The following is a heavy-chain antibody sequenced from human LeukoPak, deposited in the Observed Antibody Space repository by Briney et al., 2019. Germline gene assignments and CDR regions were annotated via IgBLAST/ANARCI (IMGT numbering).Heavy chain of an antibody. CDR2: INPSGGST. V-gene: IGHV1-46*03. CDR1: GYTFTSYY. J-gene: IGHJ5*02. Sequence: GASVKVSCTASGYTFTSYYMNWVRQAPGQGLEWMGVINPSGGSTNYAQTFQGRVTMTRDMSTSTVYLELSSLRSEDTAVYYCARDLVGIGAADTWGQGTLVTVSA. D-gene: IGHD6-13*01. CDR3: ARDLVGIGAADT.